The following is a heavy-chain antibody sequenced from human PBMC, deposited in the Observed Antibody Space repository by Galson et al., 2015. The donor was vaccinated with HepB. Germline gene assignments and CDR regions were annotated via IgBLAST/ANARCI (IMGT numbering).Heavy chain of an antibody. V-gene: IGHV1-24*01. J-gene: IGHJ4*02. CDR2: FDAEEGET. Sequence: SVKVSCKVSGYSLFEASIHWVRQAPGKGLEWMGGFDAEEGETIYAQRFQGRVTMTEDTSTDTAYMELNSLISQDTAVYFCAMDIVSTLYPYDSWGQGNLVTVSS. CDR1: GYSLFEAS. CDR3: AMDIVSTLYPYDS. D-gene: IGHD5/OR15-5a*01.